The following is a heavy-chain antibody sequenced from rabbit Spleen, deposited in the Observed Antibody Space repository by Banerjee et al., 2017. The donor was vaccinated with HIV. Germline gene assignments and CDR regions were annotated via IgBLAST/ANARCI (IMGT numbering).Heavy chain of an antibody. J-gene: IGHJ6*01. D-gene: IGHD1-1*01. CDR1: GVSFSGDSH. CDR2: IDAGSSGFT. Sequence: QSLEESGGDLVKPGGTLTLTCKASGVSFSGDSHMCWVRQAPGRGLEWIACIDAGSSGFTYFANWAKGRFTISKSSSTTVTLQMTSLTAADTATYFCARDTSTSFSSYGMDLWGPGTLVTVS. CDR3: ARDTSTSFSSYGMDL. V-gene: IGHV1S40*01.